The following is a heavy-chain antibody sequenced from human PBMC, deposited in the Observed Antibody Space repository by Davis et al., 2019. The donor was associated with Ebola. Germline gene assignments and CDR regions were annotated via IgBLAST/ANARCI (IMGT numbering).Heavy chain of an antibody. CDR1: GYTFNRYG. J-gene: IGHJ4*02. CDR2: ISGYNGDT. CDR3: ARAAAYSGYVGT. V-gene: IGHV1-18*01. D-gene: IGHD5-12*01. Sequence: ASVKVSCKASGYTFNRYGISWLRHALGQGLEWMGWISGYNGDTNHAQKFQGRVTMTTDTSTSTAYMELRSLRSDDTAVYYCARAAAYSGYVGTWGQGTLVTVSS.